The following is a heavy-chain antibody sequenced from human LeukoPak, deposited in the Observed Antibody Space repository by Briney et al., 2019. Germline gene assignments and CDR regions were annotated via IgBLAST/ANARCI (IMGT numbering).Heavy chain of an antibody. CDR1: GXTFSSYG. J-gene: IGHJ1*01. V-gene: IGHV3-30*18. CDR3: AKEPKPRPTVGYFQH. Sequence: GRSLRLSCAPSGXTFSSYGMHWVRQAPGKGLEWVALISYDGSNKYYADSVKGRFTISRDNSKNTLYLQMNSLRAEDTAVYYCAKEPKPRPTVGYFQHWGQGTLVTVSS. CDR2: ISYDGSNK. D-gene: IGHD1-14*01.